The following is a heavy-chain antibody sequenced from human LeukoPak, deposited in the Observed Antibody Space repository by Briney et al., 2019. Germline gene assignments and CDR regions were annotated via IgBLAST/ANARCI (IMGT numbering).Heavy chain of an antibody. CDR1: GGSISSSSYY. J-gene: IGHJ5*02. V-gene: IGHV4-39*01. CDR2: IYYSGST. D-gene: IGHD6-13*01. Sequence: SETLSLTCTVSGGSISSSSYYWGWIRQPPGKGLEWIGSIYYSGSTYYNPSLKSRLTISVDTSKNQFSLKLSSVTAADTAVYYCARTLSSSWLWFDPWGQGTLVTVSS. CDR3: ARTLSSSWLWFDP.